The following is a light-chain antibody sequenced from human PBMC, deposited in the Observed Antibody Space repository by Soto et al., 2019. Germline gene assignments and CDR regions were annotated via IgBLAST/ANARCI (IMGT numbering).Light chain of an antibody. CDR3: QQLNSYPWT. V-gene: IGKV1-9*01. J-gene: IGKJ1*01. CDR1: QGISSY. Sequence: DIQLTQSPSFLSASVGDRVTITCRASQGISSYLAWYQQKPGKAPKLLIYAASTLQSGVPSRFSGSGSGTEFTLTISSLQPEVFATYYCQQLNSYPWTFGQGTKVEIK. CDR2: AAS.